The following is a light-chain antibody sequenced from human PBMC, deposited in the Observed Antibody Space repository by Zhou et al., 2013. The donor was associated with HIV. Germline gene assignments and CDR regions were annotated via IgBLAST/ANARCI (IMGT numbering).Light chain of an antibody. CDR3: EQYLGSPRT. V-gene: IGKV3-20*01. CDR2: ATS. Sequence: EIVLTQSPGTLSLSPGERATLSCRASQSVSSSYLAWYQQRPGQAPRLLIYATSSRATGIPDRFSGSGSGTDFTLTITRLEPEDFAVYYCEQYLGSPRTFGQGTKVEIK. J-gene: IGKJ1*01. CDR1: QSVSSSY.